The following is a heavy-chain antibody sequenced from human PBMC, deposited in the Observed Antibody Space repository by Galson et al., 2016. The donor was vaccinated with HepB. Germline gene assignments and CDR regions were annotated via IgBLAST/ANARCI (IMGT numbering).Heavy chain of an antibody. Sequence: SVKVSCKASGYSFTAYYDINWVRQAPGQGLEWMGWMTPNSGNTGYAQKFQGGVTMTSDISRSTAYMELSRLGSDDTAVYYCPRWSSYVMRVDYWGQGALVTVAS. V-gene: IGHV1-8*01. CDR2: MTPNSGNT. CDR1: GYSFTAYYD. J-gene: IGHJ4*02. CDR3: PRWSSYVMRVDY. D-gene: IGHD3-3*01.